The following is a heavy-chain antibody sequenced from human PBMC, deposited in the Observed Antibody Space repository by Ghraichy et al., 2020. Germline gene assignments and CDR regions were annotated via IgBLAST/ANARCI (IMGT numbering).Heavy chain of an antibody. V-gene: IGHV4-39*01. J-gene: IGHJ4*02. D-gene: IGHD4-23*01. CDR1: GGSISSSSYY. CDR3: ARHYGGNLALDY. CDR2: IYYSGST. Sequence: SETLSLTCTVSGGSISSSSYYWGWIRQPPGKGLEWIGSIYYSGSTYYNPSLKSRVTISVDTSKNQFSLKLSSVTAADTAVYYCARHYGGNLALDYWGQGTLVTVSS.